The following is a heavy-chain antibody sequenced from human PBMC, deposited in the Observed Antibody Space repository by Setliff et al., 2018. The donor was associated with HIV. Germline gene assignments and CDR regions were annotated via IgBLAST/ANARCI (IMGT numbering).Heavy chain of an antibody. CDR3: ARVGDSSGWDPHYYYYGMDV. Sequence: LRLSCAASGFTFSNYEMNWVRQAPGKGLEWVSSIGSSGTTIYYADSMKGRFTISRDNTKNSLYLQMNSLRAEDTAVYYCARVGDSSGWDPHYYYYGMDVWGQGTTVTVSS. CDR2: IGSSGTTI. J-gene: IGHJ6*02. CDR1: GFTFSNYE. V-gene: IGHV3-48*03. D-gene: IGHD6-19*01.